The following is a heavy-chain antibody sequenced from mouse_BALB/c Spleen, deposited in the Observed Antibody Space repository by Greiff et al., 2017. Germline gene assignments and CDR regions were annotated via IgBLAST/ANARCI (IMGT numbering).Heavy chain of an antibody. V-gene: IGHV14-4*02. CDR3: NEGNYRYDEKGAMDY. CDR2: IDPENGDT. D-gene: IGHD2-14*01. Sequence: EVQLQQSGAELVRSGASVKLSCTASGFNIKDYYMHWVKQRPEQGLEWIGWIDPENGDTEYAPKFQGKATMTADTSSNTAYLQLSSLTSEDTAVYYCNEGNYRYDEKGAMDYWGQGTSVTVSS. CDR1: GFNIKDYY. J-gene: IGHJ4*01.